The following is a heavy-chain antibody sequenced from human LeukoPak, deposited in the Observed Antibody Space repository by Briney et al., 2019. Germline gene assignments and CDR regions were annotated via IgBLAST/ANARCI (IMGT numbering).Heavy chain of an antibody. V-gene: IGHV1-69*05. CDR2: IIPIFGTA. D-gene: IGHD2-2*01. CDR1: GGTFSSYA. CDR3: ARGAGGVVPAVTSGWFDP. J-gene: IGHJ5*02. Sequence: SVKVSCKASGGTFSSYAISWVRQAPGQGLEWMGGIIPIFGTANYAQKFRGRVTITTDESTSTAYMELSSLRSEDTAVYYCARGAGGVVPAVTSGWFDPWGQGTLVTVSS.